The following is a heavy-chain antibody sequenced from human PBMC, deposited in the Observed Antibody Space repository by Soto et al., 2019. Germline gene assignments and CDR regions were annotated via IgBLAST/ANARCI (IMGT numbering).Heavy chain of an antibody. CDR3: AREPGVAAPQRDYYYYGMDV. CDR1: GFTFSSYG. D-gene: IGHD6-6*01. CDR2: IWYDGSNK. J-gene: IGHJ6*02. V-gene: IGHV3-33*01. Sequence: SCAASGFTFSSYGMHWVRQAPGKGLEWVAVIWYDGSNKYYADSVKGRFTISRDNSKNTLYLQMNSLRAEDTAVYYCAREPGVAAPQRDYYYYGMDVWGQGTTVTVSS.